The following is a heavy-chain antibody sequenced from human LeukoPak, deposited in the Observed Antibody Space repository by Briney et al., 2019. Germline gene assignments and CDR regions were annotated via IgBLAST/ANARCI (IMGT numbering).Heavy chain of an antibody. Sequence: GGSLRLSCAASGFTFSDYYMSWIRQAPGKGLEWVSYISSSGSTIYYADSVKGRFTISRDDSKSIAYLQMNSLKTEDTAVYYCSRSSLGAFDIWGQGTMVTVSS. CDR1: GFTFSDYY. D-gene: IGHD6-13*01. CDR3: SRSSLGAFDI. CDR2: ISSSGSTI. V-gene: IGHV3-11*01. J-gene: IGHJ3*02.